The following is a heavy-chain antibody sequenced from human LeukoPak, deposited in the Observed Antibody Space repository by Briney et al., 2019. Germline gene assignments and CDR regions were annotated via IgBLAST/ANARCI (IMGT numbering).Heavy chain of an antibody. CDR2: IYYSGST. V-gene: IGHV4-59*01. J-gene: IGHJ6*02. CDR1: GGSISSYY. D-gene: IGHD3-22*01. Sequence: SETLSLTCTVPGGSISSYYWSWIRQPPGKGLEWIGYIYYSGSTNYNPSLKSRVTISVDTSKNQFSLKLSSVTAADTAVYYCARGDYDSSGYYYYYYGMDVWGQGTTVTVSS. CDR3: ARGDYDSSGYYYYYYGMDV.